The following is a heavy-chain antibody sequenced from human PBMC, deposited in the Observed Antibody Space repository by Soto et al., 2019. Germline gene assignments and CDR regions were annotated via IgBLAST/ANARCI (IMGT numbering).Heavy chain of an antibody. Sequence: QVQLVASGGGVVQPGRSLRLSCAASGFTFSSYGMHWVRQAPGKGLEWVAVIWYDGSNKYYADSVKGRFTISRDNSKNTLYLQMNSLRAEDTAVYYCARESDSSGWYILYYYGMDVWGQGTTVTVSS. J-gene: IGHJ6*02. V-gene: IGHV3-33*01. CDR2: IWYDGSNK. CDR3: ARESDSSGWYILYYYGMDV. D-gene: IGHD6-19*01. CDR1: GFTFSSYG.